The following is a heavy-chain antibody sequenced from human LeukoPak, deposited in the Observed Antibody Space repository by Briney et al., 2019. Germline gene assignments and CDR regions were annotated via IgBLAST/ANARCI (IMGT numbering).Heavy chain of an antibody. J-gene: IGHJ4*02. V-gene: IGHV3-21*04. D-gene: IGHD3-9*01. CDR3: AREGYYDILTGYSYYFDY. CDR2: ISSSSSYI. CDR1: GFTFSSYS. Sequence: GGSLRLSCAASGFTFSSYSMNWVRQAPGKGLEWVSSISSSSSYIYYADSVKGRFTISRDNAKNSLYLQMNSLRAEDTAVYYCAREGYYDILTGYSYYFDYWGQGTLVTVSS.